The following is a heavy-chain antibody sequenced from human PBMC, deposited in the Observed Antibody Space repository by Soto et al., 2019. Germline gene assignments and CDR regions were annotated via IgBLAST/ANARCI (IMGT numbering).Heavy chain of an antibody. CDR3: ARDPLWGTAMVLWYFDL. CDR2: IIPILGIA. V-gene: IGHV1-69*04. J-gene: IGHJ2*01. D-gene: IGHD5-18*01. CDR1: GGTISSYP. Sequence: SVKVSCKASGGTISSYPISWVRQAPGQGLEWMGRIIPILGIANYAQKFQGRVTITADKSTSTAYMELSSLRSEDTAVYYCARDPLWGTAMVLWYFDLWGRGTLVTAPQ.